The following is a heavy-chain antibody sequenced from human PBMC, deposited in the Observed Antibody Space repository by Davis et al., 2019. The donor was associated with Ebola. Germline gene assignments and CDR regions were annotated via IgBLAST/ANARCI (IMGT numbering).Heavy chain of an antibody. D-gene: IGHD6-6*01. V-gene: IGHV3-11*01. Sequence: GESLKISCAASGFTFSDYYMSWIRQAPGKGLEWVSYISSSGSTIYYADSVKGRFTISRDNAKNSLYLQMNSLRAEDTAVYYCARDRKRGVSWFDPWGQGTLVTVSS. CDR3: ARDRKRGVSWFDP. J-gene: IGHJ5*02. CDR2: ISSSGSTI. CDR1: GFTFSDYY.